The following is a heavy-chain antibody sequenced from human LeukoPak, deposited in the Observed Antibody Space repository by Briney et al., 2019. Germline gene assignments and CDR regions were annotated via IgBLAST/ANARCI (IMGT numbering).Heavy chain of an antibody. D-gene: IGHD2-15*01. CDR1: GGSISSNNW. Sequence: SETLSLTCAVSGGSISSNNWWSWVRQPPGKGLEWIGEVYHRGSTSYNPSLLSRVTISVDKSKNQFSLEMRSVTAADTAVYYCARDVTRQVMDVWGQGTTVTVSS. V-gene: IGHV4-4*02. J-gene: IGHJ6*02. CDR2: VYHRGST. CDR3: ARDVTRQVMDV.